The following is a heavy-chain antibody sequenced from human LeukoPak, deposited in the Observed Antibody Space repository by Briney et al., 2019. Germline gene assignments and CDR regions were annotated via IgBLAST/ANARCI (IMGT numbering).Heavy chain of an antibody. V-gene: IGHV4-59*01. CDR2: IYYSGST. Sequence: PSETLSLTCTVSGGSISSYYWSWIRQPPGKGLEWIGYIYYSGSTNYNPSLKSRVTISVDTSKNQFSLKLSSVTAADTAVYYCARTGQGTQDYWGQGTLVTVSS. D-gene: IGHD1-1*01. J-gene: IGHJ4*02. CDR1: GGSISSYY. CDR3: ARTGQGTQDY.